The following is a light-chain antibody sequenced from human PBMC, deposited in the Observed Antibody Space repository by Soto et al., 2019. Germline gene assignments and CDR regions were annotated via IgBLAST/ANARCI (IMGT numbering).Light chain of an antibody. J-gene: IGKJ2*01. CDR3: LQTYSAPYT. CDR2: GAV. CDR1: QAITSY. V-gene: IGKV1-39*01. Sequence: DIPMTQSPSSLSAFVGDRVTITCRASQAITSYLNWYQEKPGKAPKLLIYGAVILPSGVPSRFSGSGSGRDFTLTINSLQPEDFATYSCLQTYSAPYTFGQGTKLEI.